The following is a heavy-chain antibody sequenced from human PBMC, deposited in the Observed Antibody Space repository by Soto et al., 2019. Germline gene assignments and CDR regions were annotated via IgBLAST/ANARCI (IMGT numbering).Heavy chain of an antibody. V-gene: IGHV1-46*03. J-gene: IGHJ4*02. Sequence: QVQLVQSGAEVKKPGASVKVSCKASGYTFTSYYIHWVRQAPGQGLEWMGIINPSGGSTYAQKFRGRVAMXXDXSXXTVYMELSSLRSEDTAVYYCARVYCSGGSCYSIDYWGQGTLVTVSS. CDR2: INPSGGST. CDR1: GYTFTSYY. D-gene: IGHD2-15*01. CDR3: ARVYCSGGSCYSIDY.